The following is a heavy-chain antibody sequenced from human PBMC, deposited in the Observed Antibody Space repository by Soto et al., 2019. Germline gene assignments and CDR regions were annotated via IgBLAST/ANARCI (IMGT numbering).Heavy chain of an antibody. CDR3: AKDRWVRQLRSYFLY. CDR1: GFTFSSYG. V-gene: IGHV3-30*18. CDR2: ISYDGINK. J-gene: IGHJ4*02. D-gene: IGHD4-17*01. Sequence: QVQLVESGGGVVQPGRSLRLSCAASGFTFSSYGMHWVREATGKGLEWVAFISYDGINKYYADSVKGRFTISRDNSKNTLYLHMSSLRAEEMAAYYCAKDRWVRQLRSYFLYWGQGILVIVSS.